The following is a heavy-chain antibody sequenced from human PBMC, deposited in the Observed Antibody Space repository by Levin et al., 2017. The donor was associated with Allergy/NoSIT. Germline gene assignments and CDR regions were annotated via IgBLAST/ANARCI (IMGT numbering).Heavy chain of an antibody. CDR2: INHSGST. Sequence: PSETLSLTCAVYGGSFSGYYWSWIRQPPGKGLEWIGEINHSGSTNYNPSLKSRVTISVDTSKNQFSLKLSSVTAADTAVYYCARKRGSYARGNLYNWFDPWGQGTLVTVSS. J-gene: IGHJ5*02. CDR1: GGSFSGYY. CDR3: ARKRGSYARGNLYNWFDP. D-gene: IGHD1-26*01. V-gene: IGHV4-34*01.